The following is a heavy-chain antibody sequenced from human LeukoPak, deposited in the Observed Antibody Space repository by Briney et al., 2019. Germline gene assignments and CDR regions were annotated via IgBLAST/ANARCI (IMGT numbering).Heavy chain of an antibody. CDR3: ASLTTINTFDP. CDR2: ISHDGSNK. CDR1: GFTFNNYG. V-gene: IGHV3-30*03. D-gene: IGHD5-24*01. J-gene: IGHJ5*02. Sequence: GTSLRLSCGASGFTFNNYGIHWVRQAPGKGLEWVAVISHDGSNKYYADSVKGRFTISRDNSKNTLYLQMDRLSPEDTAVYYCASLTTINTFDPWGQGTLVTVSS.